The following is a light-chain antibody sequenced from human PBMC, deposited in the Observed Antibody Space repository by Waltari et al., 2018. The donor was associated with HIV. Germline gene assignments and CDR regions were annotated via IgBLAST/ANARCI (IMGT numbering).Light chain of an antibody. Sequence: QSVLTQPPSASGTPGQRVTISCSGSSSNIGSNPVNWYQQLPGTAPKLLIYSKNQRHSGVPDRFSGSKSGTAASLAISGLQSEDEADYYCAAWDDSLNGPVFGGGTKLTVL. CDR3: AAWDDSLNGPV. CDR1: SSNIGSNP. J-gene: IGLJ2*01. CDR2: SKN. V-gene: IGLV1-44*01.